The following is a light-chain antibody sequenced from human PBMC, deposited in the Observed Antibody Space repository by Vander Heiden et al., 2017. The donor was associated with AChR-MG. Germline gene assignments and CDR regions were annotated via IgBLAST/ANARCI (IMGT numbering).Light chain of an antibody. Sequence: QSLLPPPPSASGTPGHRVTISCSGSSTNLPSNTVYSYQQPPRTSPKPLVYSDNQRPSGVPDRFSGSKSDTSAALAISGLQSEDEADYYCATWDDSLNGVVFGGGTKLTVL. CDR1: STNLPSNT. CDR3: ATWDDSLNGVV. J-gene: IGLJ2*01. CDR2: SDN. V-gene: IGLV1-44*01.